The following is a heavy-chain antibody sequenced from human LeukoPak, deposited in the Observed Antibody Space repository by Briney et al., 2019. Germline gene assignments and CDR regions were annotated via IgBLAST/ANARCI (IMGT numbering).Heavy chain of an antibody. Sequence: SETLSLTCAVYGGSFSGYYWSWIRQPPGKGLEWIGEINHSGSTNYNPSLKSRVTISVDTSKNQFSLKLSSVTAADTAVYYCARDLEGTTSLGGAFDIWGQGTMVTVSS. D-gene: IGHD2-2*01. J-gene: IGHJ3*02. CDR3: ARDLEGTTSLGGAFDI. CDR2: INHSGST. CDR1: GGSFSGYY. V-gene: IGHV4-34*01.